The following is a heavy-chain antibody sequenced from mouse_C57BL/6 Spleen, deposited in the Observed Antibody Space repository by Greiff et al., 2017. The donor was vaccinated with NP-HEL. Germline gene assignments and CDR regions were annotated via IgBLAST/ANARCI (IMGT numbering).Heavy chain of an antibody. V-gene: IGHV1-55*01. J-gene: IGHJ4*01. Sequence: QVQLQQPGAELVKPGASVKMSCKASGYTFTSYWITWVKQRPGQGLEWIGDIYPGSGSTNYNEKFKSKATLTVDTSSSTAYMQLSSLTSEDSAVYYCALYYGSSYGGMDYWGQGTSVTVSS. D-gene: IGHD1-1*01. CDR3: ALYYGSSYGGMDY. CDR2: IYPGSGST. CDR1: GYTFTSYW.